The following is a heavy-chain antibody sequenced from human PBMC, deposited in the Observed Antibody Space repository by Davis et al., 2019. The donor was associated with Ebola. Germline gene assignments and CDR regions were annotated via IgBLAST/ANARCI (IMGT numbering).Heavy chain of an antibody. CDR1: GGSISSGGYS. CDR2: IYHSGST. J-gene: IGHJ4*02. D-gene: IGHD6-13*01. Sequence: PSETLSLTCAVSGGSISSGGYSWSWIRQPPGKGLEWIGYIYHSGSTYYNPSLKSRVTISVDRSKNQFSLKLSSVTAADTAVYYCARDLAAARDYFDYWGQGTLVTVSS. V-gene: IGHV4-30-2*01. CDR3: ARDLAAARDYFDY.